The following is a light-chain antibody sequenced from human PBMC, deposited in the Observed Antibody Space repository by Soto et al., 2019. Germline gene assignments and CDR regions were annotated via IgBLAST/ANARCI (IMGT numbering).Light chain of an antibody. CDR1: QSVDKY. CDR2: GAS. CDR3: QQYGSSPLT. Sequence: EIVMTQSPATLSLSPGERATLSCRASQSVDKYLVWYQQKPGQAPRLLIYGASSRATGIPNRFSGSGSGTDFTVTINRLEPEDSAVYYCQQYGSSPLTFGGGTKGDIK. V-gene: IGKV3-20*01. J-gene: IGKJ4*01.